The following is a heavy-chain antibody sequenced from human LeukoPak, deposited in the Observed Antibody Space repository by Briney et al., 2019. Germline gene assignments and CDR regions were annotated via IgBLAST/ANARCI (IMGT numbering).Heavy chain of an antibody. CDR2: ISTDGRST. CDR3: VRDWTYGFENGAYYDVYDI. CDR1: GFTFSSYW. D-gene: IGHD4/OR15-4a*01. J-gene: IGHJ3*02. V-gene: IGHV3-74*01. Sequence: QPGGSLRLSCAASGFTFSSYWMHWVRQPPGKGLVWLSRISTDGRSTYYADSVKGRFTISRDNARNTLYLQMNSLRAEDTAVYYCVRDWTYGFENGAYYDVYDIWGQGTMVTVSS.